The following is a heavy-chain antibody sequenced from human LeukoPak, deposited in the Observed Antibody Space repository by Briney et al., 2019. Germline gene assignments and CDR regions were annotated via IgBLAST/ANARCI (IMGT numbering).Heavy chain of an antibody. D-gene: IGHD2-15*01. CDR2: INHSGST. CDR1: GGSFSGYY. J-gene: IGHJ4*02. Sequence: SETLSLTCAVYGGSFSGYYWSWIRQPPGKGLEWIGEINHSGSTNYNPSLKSRVTISVDTSKNQFSLKLSSVTAADTAVYYCARFRIYCSGGSCYDDEYYFDYWGQGTLVTVSS. CDR3: ARFRIYCSGGSCYDDEYYFDY. V-gene: IGHV4-34*01.